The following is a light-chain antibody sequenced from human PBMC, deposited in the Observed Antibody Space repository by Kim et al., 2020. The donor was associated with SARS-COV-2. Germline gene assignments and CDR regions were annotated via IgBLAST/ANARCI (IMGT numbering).Light chain of an antibody. CDR3: QQFNFLPYT. J-gene: IGKJ2*01. CDR2: GAS. CDR1: QNINNW. Sequence: SASVGDRVTIPCRASQNINNWLAWYQQKPGKAPKLLIYGASTVESGVPSRFSGRGSGTEFTLTINSLQPDDLATYFCQQFNFLPYTFGQGTKLEI. V-gene: IGKV1-5*03.